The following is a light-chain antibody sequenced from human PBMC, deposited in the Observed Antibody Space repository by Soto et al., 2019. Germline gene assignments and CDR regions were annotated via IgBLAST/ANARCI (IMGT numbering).Light chain of an antibody. CDR1: QSVYSTH. V-gene: IGKV3-20*01. Sequence: EIVLTQSPGTLSLSPGERATLSCRASQSVYSTHLALDQQKPGQAPRLLIYAASRRATGIPDRFSGSGSGTAFTLTISRLEPEDFGVYYCQQYGSSPRPFGQGTKVELK. CDR2: AAS. CDR3: QQYGSSPRP. J-gene: IGKJ1*01.